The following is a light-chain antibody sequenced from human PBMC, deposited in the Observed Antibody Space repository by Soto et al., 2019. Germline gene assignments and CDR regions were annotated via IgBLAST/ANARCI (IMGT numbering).Light chain of an antibody. Sequence: DIMMTQSPDSLAVSLGERATINCKSSQSVLYTSNNKNYLAWYQQKPGQSPKLLIYWASTRESGVPDRFSGSVSGTDFTLSPCGLQADDGAVFYRQNVYFSAPTFGPGTKVEIK. CDR3: QNVYFSAPT. CDR1: QSVLYTSNNKNY. V-gene: IGKV4-1*01. CDR2: WAS. J-gene: IGKJ1*01.